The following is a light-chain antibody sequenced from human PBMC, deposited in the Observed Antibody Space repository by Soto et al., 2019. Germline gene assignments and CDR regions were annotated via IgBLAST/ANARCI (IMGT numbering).Light chain of an antibody. V-gene: IGKV3-20*01. Sequence: EIVLTQSPGTLSLSPGERATLSCRASQSVSSYLAWYQQKPGQAPRLLISGASGRATGIPDRFSASGSGTDFTLTISRLEPEDSAVFYCHLYGASPPTFGQGTKVDIK. J-gene: IGKJ1*01. CDR3: HLYGASPPT. CDR2: GAS. CDR1: QSVSSY.